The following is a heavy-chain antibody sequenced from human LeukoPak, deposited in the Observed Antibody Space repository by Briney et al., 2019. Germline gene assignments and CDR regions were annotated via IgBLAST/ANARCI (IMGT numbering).Heavy chain of an antibody. Sequence: GGSLRLSCAASGFIFSSYGIHWVRQAPGKGLEWVAIIWYDGSNKYYADSVKGRFTISRDNSKNTLYLQMNSLRAEDTAVYYCAKDIGSSGPHQFDYWGQGTLVTVSS. D-gene: IGHD3-22*01. CDR1: GFIFSSYG. J-gene: IGHJ4*02. CDR2: IWYDGSNK. CDR3: AKDIGSSGPHQFDY. V-gene: IGHV3-33*06.